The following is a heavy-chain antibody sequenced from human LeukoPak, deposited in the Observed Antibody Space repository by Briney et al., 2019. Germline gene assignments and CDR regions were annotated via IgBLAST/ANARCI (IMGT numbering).Heavy chain of an antibody. CDR1: GYTLTELS. CDR3: ATQLHSSWFPNWFDP. J-gene: IGHJ5*02. Sequence: ASVKVSRKVSGYTLTELSMHWVRQAPGKGLEWMGGFDPEDGETIYAQKFQGRVTMTEDTSTDTAYMELSSLRSEDTAVYYCATQLHSSWFPNWFDPWGQGTLVTVSS. CDR2: FDPEDGET. V-gene: IGHV1-24*01. D-gene: IGHD6-13*01.